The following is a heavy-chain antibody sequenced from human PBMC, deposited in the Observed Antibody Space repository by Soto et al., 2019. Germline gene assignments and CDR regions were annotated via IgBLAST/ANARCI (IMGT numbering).Heavy chain of an antibody. Sequence: GGSLRLSCAASGFTFSSYAMSWVRQAPGEGLEWVSAISGSGSSTYYADSVKGRFTISRDNSKNTLYLQMNSLRAEDTAVYYCANTRIHYYDSSIDSWGQGKMVTVSS. CDR1: GFTFSSYA. CDR3: ANTRIHYYDSSIDS. V-gene: IGHV3-23*01. D-gene: IGHD3-22*01. CDR2: ISGSGSST. J-gene: IGHJ3*02.